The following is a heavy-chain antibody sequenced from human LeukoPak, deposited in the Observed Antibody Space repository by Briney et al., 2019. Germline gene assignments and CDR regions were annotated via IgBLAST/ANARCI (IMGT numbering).Heavy chain of an antibody. Sequence: SEILSLTCTVSGGSISRSSYYWGWIRQPPGKGLEWIGSIYYSGTTYYNPSLKSRVIISVDTSKNQFSLKLSSVSAADTAVYYCVREGALAAPPGYWGQGSLVTVSS. CDR2: IYYSGTT. CDR3: VREGALAAPPGY. V-gene: IGHV4-39*07. CDR1: GGSISRSSYY. D-gene: IGHD6-6*01. J-gene: IGHJ4*02.